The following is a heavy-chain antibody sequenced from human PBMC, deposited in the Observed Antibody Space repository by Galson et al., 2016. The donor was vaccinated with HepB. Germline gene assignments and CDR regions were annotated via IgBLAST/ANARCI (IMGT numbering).Heavy chain of an antibody. CDR1: TFTVNSNH. V-gene: IGHV3-66*01. CDR2: IYGGGST. J-gene: IGHJ5*02. D-gene: IGHD1-26*01. Sequence: SLRLSCAASTFTVNSNHMSWVRQAPGKGLEWVSIIYGGGSTNYPESVKGRFTISRDNAKNTVYLQMNSLTAEDTAVYYCAREFESQVGWFDPWGQGTMVTVSS. CDR3: AREFESQVGWFDP.